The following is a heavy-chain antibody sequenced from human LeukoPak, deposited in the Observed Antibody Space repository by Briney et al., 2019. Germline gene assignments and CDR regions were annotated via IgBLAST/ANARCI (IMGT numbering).Heavy chain of an antibody. CDR1: GFTFSSYW. CDR2: IKQDGSEN. CDR3: ARGHAGHYALLYGLDV. J-gene: IGHJ6*04. D-gene: IGHD2-15*01. Sequence: GGSLRLSCAASGFTFSSYWMSWVRQAPGKGLEWVANIKQDGSENYYVDSVRGRFTISRDNAKNSLYLQMNSLRAEDTAVYYCARGHAGHYALLYGLDVWGKGTTVTVSS. V-gene: IGHV3-7*01.